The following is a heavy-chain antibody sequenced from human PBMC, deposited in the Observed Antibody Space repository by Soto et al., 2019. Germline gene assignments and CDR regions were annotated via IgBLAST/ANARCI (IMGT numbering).Heavy chain of an antibody. CDR3: ARLYCSGGSCYLDY. V-gene: IGHV1-8*01. CDR1: GYTFTSYD. J-gene: IGHJ4*02. D-gene: IGHD2-15*01. CDR2: MNANSGNT. Sequence: ASVKVSCKASGYTFTSYDINWVRQATGQGLEWMGWMNANSGNTGYAQKFQGRVTMTRNTSISTAYMELSSLISEDTAVYYCARLYCSGGSCYLDYWGQGTLVTVSS.